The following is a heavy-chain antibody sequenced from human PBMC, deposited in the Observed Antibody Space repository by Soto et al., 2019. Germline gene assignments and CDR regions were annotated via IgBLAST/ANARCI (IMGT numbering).Heavy chain of an antibody. Sequence: GASVKVSCKASGYTFTGYYMHWVRQAPGQGLEWMGWINPNSGGTNYAQKFQGWVTMTRDTSISTAYMELSRLRSDDTAVYYCVRDTGLSIFGRYYYYGMDVWGQGTTVTVSS. CDR3: VRDTGLSIFGRYYYYGMDV. D-gene: IGHD3-3*01. CDR1: GYTFTGYY. J-gene: IGHJ6*02. CDR2: INPNSGGT. V-gene: IGHV1-2*04.